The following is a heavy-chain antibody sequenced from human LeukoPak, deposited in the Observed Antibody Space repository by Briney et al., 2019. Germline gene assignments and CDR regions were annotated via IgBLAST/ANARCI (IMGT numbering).Heavy chain of an antibody. J-gene: IGHJ6*02. Sequence: MSSETLSLTSTVSGGSISSYYWSWIRQPPGKGLEWIGYIYYSGSTNYNPSLKSRVTISVDTSKNQFSLKLSSVTAADTAVYYCARETLVRDYGMDVWGQGTTVTVSS. D-gene: IGHD3-10*01. CDR3: ARETLVRDYGMDV. CDR1: GGSISSYY. CDR2: IYYSGST. V-gene: IGHV4-59*01.